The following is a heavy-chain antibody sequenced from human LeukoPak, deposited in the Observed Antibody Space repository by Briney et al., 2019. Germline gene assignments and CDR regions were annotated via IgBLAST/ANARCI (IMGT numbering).Heavy chain of an antibody. D-gene: IGHD5-18*01. Sequence: ASVKVSCKASGYTFTSYYLYWVRQAPGQGLEWMGVINPSGGSTTSAQKFQGRVTMTRDTSTSTVYMELSDLRSEDTAVYYCAREWRIQLYLPDYWGQGTLVTVSS. V-gene: IGHV1-46*01. J-gene: IGHJ4*02. CDR3: AREWRIQLYLPDY. CDR2: INPSGGST. CDR1: GYTFTSYY.